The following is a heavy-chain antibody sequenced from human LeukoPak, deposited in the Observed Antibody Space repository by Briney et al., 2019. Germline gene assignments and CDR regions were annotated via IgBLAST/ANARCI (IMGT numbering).Heavy chain of an antibody. J-gene: IGHJ4*02. Sequence: ASVKVSCKASGYTFTGYYMHWVRQAPGQGLEWMGWINPNSGGTNYAQKFQGRVTMTRDTSISTAYMELSRLRSDDTAVYYCARISAYYDSSGPTGDFDYWGQGTLVTVSS. CDR3: ARISAYYDSSGPTGDFDY. V-gene: IGHV1-2*02. CDR1: GYTFTGYY. CDR2: INPNSGGT. D-gene: IGHD3-22*01.